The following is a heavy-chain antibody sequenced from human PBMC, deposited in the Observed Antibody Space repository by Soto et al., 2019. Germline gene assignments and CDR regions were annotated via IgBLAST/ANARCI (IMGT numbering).Heavy chain of an antibody. CDR3: AKNPGYYYDSTGYHFYD. Sequence: GCSLTLSWASSEFTFSNYDISRVCQSSWKGLEWVSAISYGGGTTYYADSVKGRFTISRDNSKNTLYLQMNSLRAEDTVVYYCAKNPGYYYDSTGYHFYDWGQGT. CDR1: EFTFSNYD. J-gene: IGHJ4*02. D-gene: IGHD3-22*01. CDR2: ISYGGGTT. V-gene: IGHV3-23*01.